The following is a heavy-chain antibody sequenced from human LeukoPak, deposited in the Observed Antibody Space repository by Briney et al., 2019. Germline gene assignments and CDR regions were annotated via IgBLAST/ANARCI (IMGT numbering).Heavy chain of an antibody. J-gene: IGHJ6*03. Sequence: PGGSLRLSCAASGFTFSSYWMSWVRQAPGKGLEWVSSISSSSSYIYYADSVKGRFTISRDNAKNSLYLQMNSLRAEDTAVYYCASGSYYYYMDVWGKGTTVTVSS. CDR2: ISSSSSYI. D-gene: IGHD1-26*01. V-gene: IGHV3-21*01. CDR3: ASGSYYYYMDV. CDR1: GFTFSSYW.